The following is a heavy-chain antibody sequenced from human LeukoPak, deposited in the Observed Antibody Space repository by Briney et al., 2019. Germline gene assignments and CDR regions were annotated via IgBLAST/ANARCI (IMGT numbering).Heavy chain of an antibody. D-gene: IGHD4-17*01. J-gene: IGHJ6*03. CDR1: GFTFSNAW. CDR2: TKSKTDGGTT. V-gene: IGHV3-15*01. CDR3: RSDYGDYERGYYYYYMDV. Sequence: GGSLRLSCAASGFTFSNAWMSWVRQAPGKGLEWVGRTKSKTDGGTTDYAAPVKGRFTISRDDSKNTLYLQMNSLKTEDTAVYYCRSDYGDYERGYYYYYMDVWGKGTTVTVSS.